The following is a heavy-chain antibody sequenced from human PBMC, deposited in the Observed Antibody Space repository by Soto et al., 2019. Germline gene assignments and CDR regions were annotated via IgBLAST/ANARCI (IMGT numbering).Heavy chain of an antibody. CDR1: GFTFSSYA. CDR3: SVPSVLLWFGEPRAPNFDY. J-gene: IGHJ4*02. CDR2: ISGSGGST. D-gene: IGHD3-10*01. V-gene: IGHV3-23*01. Sequence: PGGSLRLSCAASGFTFSSYAMSWVRQAPGKGLEWVSAISGSGGSTYYADSVKGRFTISRDNSKNTLYLQMNSLRAEDTAVYYCSVPSVLLWFGEPRAPNFDYWGQGTLVTVSS.